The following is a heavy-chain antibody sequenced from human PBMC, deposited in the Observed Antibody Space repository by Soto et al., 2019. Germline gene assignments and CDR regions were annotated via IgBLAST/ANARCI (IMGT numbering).Heavy chain of an antibody. Sequence: QVQLVQSGAEVKKPGSSVKVSCRASGSTFSSYAITWVRQAPGQGLEWMGGIIPLFGTPKYAQKFQGRVTFIADESTTTASLELSSLRTEDTAVYYCAGGSGHNYGRIEVPHDYWGQGTRVTIPS. J-gene: IGHJ4*02. CDR1: GSTFSSYA. V-gene: IGHV1-69*12. CDR2: IIPLFGTP. CDR3: AGGSGHNYGRIEVPHDY. D-gene: IGHD5-18*01.